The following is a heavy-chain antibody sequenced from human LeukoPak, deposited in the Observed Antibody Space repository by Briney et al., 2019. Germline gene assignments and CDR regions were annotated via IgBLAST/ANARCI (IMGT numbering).Heavy chain of an antibody. V-gene: IGHV5-51*01. J-gene: IGHJ4*02. CDR1: GYSFTSYW. CDR3: ARGSGSYHTAYMN. CDR2: IYPGDSDT. D-gene: IGHD1-26*01. Sequence: GESLKISCKGSGYSFTSYWIGLARQVPGKGLEWMGIIYPGDSDTRYSPSFQGQVTISADKSLSTAYLQWSSLKASDTAMYYCARGSGSYHTAYMNWGQGSPVTVSS.